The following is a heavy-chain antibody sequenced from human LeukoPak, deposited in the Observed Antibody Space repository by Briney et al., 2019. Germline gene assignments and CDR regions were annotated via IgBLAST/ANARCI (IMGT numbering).Heavy chain of an antibody. J-gene: IGHJ4*02. Sequence: ASVKVSCKASGYTFTDHYMHWVRQAPGQGLEWMGWIDPDSGGTNSAQKFQGRVTMTTDTSISTAYMELSRLGSDDTAVYYCARGGSGTTYDYWGQGTLVTVSS. CDR3: ARGGSGTTYDY. V-gene: IGHV1-2*02. D-gene: IGHD1-26*01. CDR2: IDPDSGGT. CDR1: GYTFTDHY.